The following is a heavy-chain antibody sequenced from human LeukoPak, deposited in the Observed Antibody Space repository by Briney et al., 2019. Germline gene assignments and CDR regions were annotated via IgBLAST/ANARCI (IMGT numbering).Heavy chain of an antibody. J-gene: IGHJ4*02. CDR3: AGAPAMAYFDY. CDR2: ISYTGSA. Sequence: SETLSLTCSVSGDSFNSGRYYWSWIRQHPGKGLEWIGYISYTGSAFYDPSLKSRVSISIDTSKRQFSLKVRSLTAADTAVYYCAGAPAMAYFDYWGQGTLVTVSS. V-gene: IGHV4-31*03. D-gene: IGHD5-24*01. CDR1: GDSFNSGRYY.